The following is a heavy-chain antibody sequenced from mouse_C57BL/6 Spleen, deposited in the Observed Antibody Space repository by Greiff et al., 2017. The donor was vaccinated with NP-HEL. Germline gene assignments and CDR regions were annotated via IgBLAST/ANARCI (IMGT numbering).Heavy chain of an antibody. V-gene: IGHV5-17*01. Sequence: DVKLVESGGGLVKPGGSLKLSCAASGFTFSDYGMHWVRQAPEKGLEWVAYISSGSSTIYYADTVQGRFTISRDNAKNTLFLQMTSLRSEDTAMYYCARGKTTGTLFDDWGQGTTLTVSS. D-gene: IGHD4-1*02. CDR2: ISSGSSTI. J-gene: IGHJ2*01. CDR1: GFTFSDYG. CDR3: ARGKTTGTLFDD.